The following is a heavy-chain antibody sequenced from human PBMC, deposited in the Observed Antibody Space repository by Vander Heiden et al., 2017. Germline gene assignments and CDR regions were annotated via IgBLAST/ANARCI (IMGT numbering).Heavy chain of an antibody. Sequence: EVQLVQSGAEVKKPVESLKISCEASGYSFTTSWIGWVRQMPGKGLEWLGIIHPGDSGTKYSPSFQGQVTISADKSTSTAYLQWNSLQASDTAMYYCARRGMQLWYDFWGQGTLVTVSS. CDR2: IHPGDSGT. J-gene: IGHJ4*02. CDR1: GYSFTTSW. CDR3: ARRGMQLWYDF. V-gene: IGHV5-51*01. D-gene: IGHD5-18*01.